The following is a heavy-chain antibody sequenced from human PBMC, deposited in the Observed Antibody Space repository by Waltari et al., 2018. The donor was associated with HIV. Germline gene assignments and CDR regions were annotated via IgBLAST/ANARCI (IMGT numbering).Heavy chain of an antibody. CDR2: VYPNTGDT. J-gene: IGHJ3*02. Sequence: QVQLLQSGAEVKKPGASVKVSCKASGYTFTAYYIHWVRQAPGQGLEWKGWVYPNTGDTNYAQKFQGRVTMARDASIRTVSMELSRLRSDDTAVYYCVRQMTFYDAFDIWGQGTLVTVSA. V-gene: IGHV1-2*02. CDR1: GYTFTAYY. CDR3: VRQMTFYDAFDI.